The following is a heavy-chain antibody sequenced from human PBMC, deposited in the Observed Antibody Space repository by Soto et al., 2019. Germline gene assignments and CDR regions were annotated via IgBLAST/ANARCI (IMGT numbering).Heavy chain of an antibody. V-gene: IGHV3-15*01. J-gene: IGHJ4*02. CDR1: GFTFTNAW. CDR3: TTAKGGTILDY. CDR2: IRSKTDGGTT. Sequence: EVQLVESGGGLVKPGGSLRLSCAASGFTFTNAWMSWVRQAPGKGLEWVGRIRSKTDGGTTDHAAPVQGRFTISRDDSKNTLYLQMSSLKTEDTAVYYGTTAKGGTILDYWGQGTVFTVSS. D-gene: IGHD3-3*01.